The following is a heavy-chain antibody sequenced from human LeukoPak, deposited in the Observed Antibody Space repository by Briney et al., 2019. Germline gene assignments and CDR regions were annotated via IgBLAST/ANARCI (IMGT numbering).Heavy chain of an antibody. Sequence: GASVKVSCKASGYTFTSYDINWVRQATGQGLKWMGWMNPNSGNTGYAQKFQGRVTMTRSTSISTAYMELSSLRSEDTAVYYCARGLPILTGYSPPGDYWGQGTLVTVSS. CDR3: ARGLPILTGYSPPGDY. CDR1: GYTFTSYD. CDR2: MNPNSGNT. V-gene: IGHV1-8*01. J-gene: IGHJ4*02. D-gene: IGHD3-9*01.